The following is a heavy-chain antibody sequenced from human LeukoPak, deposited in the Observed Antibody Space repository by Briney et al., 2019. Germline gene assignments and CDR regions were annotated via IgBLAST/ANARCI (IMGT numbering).Heavy chain of an antibody. Sequence: PGGSLRLSCAASGFTFSSYGMQWVRQAPGKGLEWVAVISYDGSNKYYADSVKSRFTISRDNSKNTLYLQVNSLRAEDTAVYYCAKTVAGYYYYYGMDIWGQGTTVTVSS. V-gene: IGHV3-30*18. CDR1: GFTFSSYG. CDR3: AKTVAGYYYYYGMDI. CDR2: ISYDGSNK. J-gene: IGHJ6*02. D-gene: IGHD6-19*01.